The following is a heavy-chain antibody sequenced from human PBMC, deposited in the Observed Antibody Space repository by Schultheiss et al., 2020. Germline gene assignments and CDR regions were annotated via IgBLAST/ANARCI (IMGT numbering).Heavy chain of an antibody. J-gene: IGHJ4*02. V-gene: IGHV3-15*05. CDR1: GFTFSNAW. CDR3: ARGYDSGSLLDY. Sequence: GESLKISCAASGFTFSNAWMSWVRQAPGKGLEWVGRIKSKTDGGTTDYAAPVKGRFTISRDDSKNTLYLQMNSLRAEDTAVYYCARGYDSGSLLDYWGQGTLVTVSS. D-gene: IGHD1-26*01. CDR2: IKSKTDGGTT.